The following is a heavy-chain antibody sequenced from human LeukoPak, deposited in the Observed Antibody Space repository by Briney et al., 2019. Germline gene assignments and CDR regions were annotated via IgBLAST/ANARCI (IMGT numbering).Heavy chain of an antibody. D-gene: IGHD5-18*01. CDR3: ARLDVDTAMVRAYYFDY. V-gene: IGHV4-34*01. CDR1: GGSFSGYY. Sequence: SETLSLTCAVYGGSFSGYYWSWIRQPPGKGLEWIGEINHSGSTNYNPSLKSRVTISVETSKNQFSLKLSSVTAADTAVYYCARLDVDTAMVRAYYFDYWGQGTLVTVSS. CDR2: INHSGST. J-gene: IGHJ4*02.